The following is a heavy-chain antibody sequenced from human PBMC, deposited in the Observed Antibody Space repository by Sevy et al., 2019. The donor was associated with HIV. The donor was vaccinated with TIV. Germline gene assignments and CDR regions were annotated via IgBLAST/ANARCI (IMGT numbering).Heavy chain of an antibody. Sequence: GGSLRLSCAASGFTINTHAMNWVRQAPGKGLEWVSGISATGGGTYYTDSVKGRFTVSRDNSQNTLYLQMNSLRADDTALYYCAKALNPALESMIEVIFRTLKGFDVWGQGTMVTVSS. CDR1: GFTINTHA. J-gene: IGHJ3*01. V-gene: IGHV3-23*01. D-gene: IGHD3-22*01. CDR3: AKALNPALESMIEVIFRTLKGFDV. CDR2: ISATGGGT.